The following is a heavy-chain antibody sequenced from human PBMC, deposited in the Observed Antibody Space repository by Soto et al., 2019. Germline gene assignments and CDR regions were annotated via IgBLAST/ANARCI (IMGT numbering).Heavy chain of an antibody. D-gene: IGHD6-13*01. V-gene: IGHV3-30*18. CDR3: AKDRPNSSSWHDY. J-gene: IGHJ4*02. Sequence: QVQLVESGGGVVQPGRSLRLACVASGFIFSGHGMHWVRQVPGKGLEWVAVVSYDGRYTHYADSVKGRFTISRDNSKNKVYLQMNSLRAEDAARYYCAKDRPNSSSWHDYWGQGTLVTVYS. CDR2: VSYDGRYT. CDR1: GFIFSGHG.